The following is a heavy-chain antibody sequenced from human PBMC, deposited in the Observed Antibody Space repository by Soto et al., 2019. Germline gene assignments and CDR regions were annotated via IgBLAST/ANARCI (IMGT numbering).Heavy chain of an antibody. J-gene: IGHJ5*01. CDR2: VSPPTGRT. CDR1: GYTFTSYD. CDR3: ARCVDAGVDS. Sequence: QVQLVQSGAEVKKPGASMKVSCKASGYTFTSYDINWVRQAAGQGLEWMGWVSPPTGRTRYAQNFKGRVTMTRATSSNPAYMQLSGLSSDAPALYYCARCVDAGVDSWGQGTLVTVSS. D-gene: IGHD3-10*01. V-gene: IGHV1-8*01.